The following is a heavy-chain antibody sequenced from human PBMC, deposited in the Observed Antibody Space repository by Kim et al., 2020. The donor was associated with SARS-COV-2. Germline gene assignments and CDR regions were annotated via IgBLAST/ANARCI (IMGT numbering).Heavy chain of an antibody. CDR3: ARWQYSGSARRVFWYFAR. Sequence: SETLSLTCAVYGGSFSGNYWSWIRQPPGKGLEWVAEISHTGSTNYNPSLKSRVTVSVDTSKNQFSLRLTSVTAADTAVFYCARWQYSGSARRVFWYFARWGRGTRVTVSS. J-gene: IGHJ2*01. CDR1: GGSFSGNY. CDR2: ISHTGST. D-gene: IGHD3-10*01. V-gene: IGHV4-34*01.